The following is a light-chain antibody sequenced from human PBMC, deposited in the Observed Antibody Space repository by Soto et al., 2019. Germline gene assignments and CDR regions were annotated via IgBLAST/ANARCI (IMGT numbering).Light chain of an antibody. J-gene: IGKJ5*01. V-gene: IGKV3-20*01. Sequence: EIVLTQSPGTLSLSPGERIALSCRASQSVTNSFLAWYQQKPGQAPRFLIYGASSRATGIPDRFSGSGSGTDFTLTISRLEPEDFAVYHCQQYGTSPPTFGQGTRLEIK. CDR1: QSVTNSF. CDR3: QQYGTSPPT. CDR2: GAS.